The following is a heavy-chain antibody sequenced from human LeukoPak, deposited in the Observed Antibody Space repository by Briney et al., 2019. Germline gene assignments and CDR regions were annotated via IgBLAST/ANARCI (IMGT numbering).Heavy chain of an antibody. Sequence: QASETLSLTCTVSGGSISSYYWSWIRQPPGKGLEWIGYIYYSGSTYYNPSLKSRVTISVDTSKNQFSLKLSSVTAADTAVYYCARRARIVVAVVDYWGQGTLVTVSS. J-gene: IGHJ4*02. CDR3: ARRARIVVAVVDY. CDR1: GGSISSYY. V-gene: IGHV4-59*08. CDR2: IYYSGST. D-gene: IGHD3-22*01.